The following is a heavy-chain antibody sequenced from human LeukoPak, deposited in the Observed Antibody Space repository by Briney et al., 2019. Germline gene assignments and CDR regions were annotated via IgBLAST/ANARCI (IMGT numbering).Heavy chain of an antibody. CDR1: GFTFSSYS. CDR3: ARVRGSNIFDY. J-gene: IGHJ4*02. CDR2: ISSSNSYI. D-gene: IGHD2/OR15-2a*01. Sequence: GGSLRLSCAASGFTFSSYSMNWVRQAPGKGLEWVSSISSSNSYIYYADSVKGRFTISRDNAKNSLYLQMNSLRAEDTAVYYCARVRGSNIFDYWGQGTLVTVSS. V-gene: IGHV3-21*01.